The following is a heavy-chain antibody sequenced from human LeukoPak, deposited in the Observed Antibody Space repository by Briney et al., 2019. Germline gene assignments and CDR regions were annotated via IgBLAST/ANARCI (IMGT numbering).Heavy chain of an antibody. CDR1: GGSIRDYY. Sequence: SETLSLTCTVSGGSIRDYYWHWIRQPAGKGLEWIGRIYSSGTTNYNPSLNSRVTMSVDTSKNQVSLKLNSVTAADTAVYYCGRQVEGGFDLWGQGTMVTVSS. CDR2: IYSSGTT. CDR3: GRQVEGGFDL. D-gene: IGHD2-15*01. V-gene: IGHV4-4*07. J-gene: IGHJ3*01.